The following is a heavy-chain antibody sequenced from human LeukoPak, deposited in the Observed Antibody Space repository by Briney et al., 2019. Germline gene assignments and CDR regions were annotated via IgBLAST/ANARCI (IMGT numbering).Heavy chain of an antibody. V-gene: IGHV4-30-2*01. CDR3: ARGGRVPAAMDHDAFDI. CDR1: GGSISSGGYY. D-gene: IGHD2-2*01. J-gene: IGHJ3*02. CDR2: IYHSGST. Sequence: PSETLSLTCTVSGGSISSGGYYWSWIRQPPGKGLEWIGYIYHSGSTYYNPSLKSRVTISVDTSKNQFSLKLSSVTAADTAVYYCARGGRVPAAMDHDAFDIWGQGTMVTVSS.